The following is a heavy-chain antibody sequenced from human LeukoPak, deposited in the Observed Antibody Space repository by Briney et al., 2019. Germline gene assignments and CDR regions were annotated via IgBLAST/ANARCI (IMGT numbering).Heavy chain of an antibody. D-gene: IGHD2-2*01. Sequence: GGSLRLSCAASGLTVSSNYMSWVREAPGKGLEWVSVIYSGGSTYYADSVKGRFTISRDNSKNTLYLQMNSLRPEDTAVYYCARDLPPAPWNGMDVWGQGTTVTVSS. CDR3: ARDLPPAPWNGMDV. J-gene: IGHJ6*02. CDR2: IYSGGST. CDR1: GLTVSSNY. V-gene: IGHV3-53*01.